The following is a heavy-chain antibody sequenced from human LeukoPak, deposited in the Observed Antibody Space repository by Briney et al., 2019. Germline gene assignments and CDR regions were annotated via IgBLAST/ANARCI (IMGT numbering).Heavy chain of an antibody. Sequence: ASVKLSCKASGYTFTDYYMQWVRQAPGQGLEWMGWINPRSGDTNYAQKFQGRVTMTRDTSISTAYMELSGLRSDDTAVYYCARRKEGYCSGGSCYYFDYWGQGTLVTVSS. CDR3: ARRKEGYCSGGSCYYFDY. V-gene: IGHV1-2*02. J-gene: IGHJ4*02. CDR2: INPRSGDT. CDR1: GYTFTDYY. D-gene: IGHD2-15*01.